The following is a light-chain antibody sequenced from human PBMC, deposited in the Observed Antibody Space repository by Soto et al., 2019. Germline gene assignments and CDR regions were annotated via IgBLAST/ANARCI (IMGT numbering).Light chain of an antibody. CDR3: SSYGSTSTRYV. CDR1: SSDVGGYNY. Sequence: SALAQPASVSGSPGQSITISCTGTSSDVGGYNYVSWYQQHPGKAPKLMIYEVRNRPSGVSNRFSGSKSGNTASPTISGLQAEDEGDYFCSSYGSTSTRYVFGTGTKVTVL. J-gene: IGLJ1*01. V-gene: IGLV2-14*01. CDR2: EVR.